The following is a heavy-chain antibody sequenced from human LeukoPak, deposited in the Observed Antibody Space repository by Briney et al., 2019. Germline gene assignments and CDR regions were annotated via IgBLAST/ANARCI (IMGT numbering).Heavy chain of an antibody. V-gene: IGHV1-69*05. J-gene: IGHJ3*02. CDR3: ASTSSGYSHDAFDI. D-gene: IGHD3-22*01. Sequence: GSSVKVSCKASGGTFSSYATSWVRQAPGQGLEWMGGIIPIFGTANYAQKFQGRVTITTDESTSTAYMELSSLRSEDTAVYYCASTSSGYSHDAFDIWGQGTMVTVSS. CDR2: IIPIFGTA. CDR1: GGTFSSYA.